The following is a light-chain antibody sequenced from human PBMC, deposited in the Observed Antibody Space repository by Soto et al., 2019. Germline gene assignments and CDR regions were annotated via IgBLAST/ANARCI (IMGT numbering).Light chain of an antibody. V-gene: IGLV1-51*01. Sequence: QSVLTQPPSVSAAPGQTVTISCSGSSSNIGNNYVSWYQQLPGAAPKRLIYGNNKRPSGIPDRISGSKSGTSATLGITGLQTGDEADYYCGTWDSSLSGEVFGGGTKLTVL. CDR2: GNN. CDR3: GTWDSSLSGEV. J-gene: IGLJ2*01. CDR1: SSNIGNNY.